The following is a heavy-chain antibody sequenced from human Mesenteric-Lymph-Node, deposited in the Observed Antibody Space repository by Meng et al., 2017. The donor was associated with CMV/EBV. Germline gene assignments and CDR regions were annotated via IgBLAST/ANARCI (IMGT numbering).Heavy chain of an antibody. D-gene: IGHD2-2*01. Sequence: ASVKVSCKASGYTFTSYYMHWVRQAPGQGLEWMGIINPSGGSTSYAQKFQGRVTMTRDTSTSTVYMELSSLRSDDTAVYYCARDPGCDNPSCYGIGWDLWGQGTLVTVSS. CDR1: GYTFTSYY. CDR2: INPSGGST. J-gene: IGHJ5*02. CDR3: ARDPGCDNPSCYGIGWDL. V-gene: IGHV1-46*01.